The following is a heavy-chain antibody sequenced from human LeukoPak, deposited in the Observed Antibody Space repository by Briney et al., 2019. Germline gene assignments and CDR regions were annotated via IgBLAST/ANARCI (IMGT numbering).Heavy chain of an antibody. V-gene: IGHV5-51*01. CDR1: GYSFTSYW. CDR2: IYPGDSDT. J-gene: IGHJ3*02. CDR3: ARWGTYYYDSSGYYNDAFDI. D-gene: IGHD3-22*01. Sequence: GESLKISCKGSGYSFTSYWIGWVRQMPGKGLEWMGIIYPGDSDTRYSPSFQGQVTISADKSISTAYLQWSSLKASDTAMYYCARWGTYYYDSSGYYNDAFDIWGQGTMVTVSS.